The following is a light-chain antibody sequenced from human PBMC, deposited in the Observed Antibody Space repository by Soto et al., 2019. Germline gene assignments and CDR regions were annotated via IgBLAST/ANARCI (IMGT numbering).Light chain of an antibody. J-gene: IGLJ1*01. CDR1: SSNIGTNA. CDR2: NNN. CDR3: AAADDSLNGCV. Sequence: QSVLTQPPSASRTPGQRVTISCSGGSSNIGTNAVNWYQQLPGTAPKLLIYNNNQRPSGVPDRFSGSKSGTSASLAISGLHSEDEADYYCAAADDSLNGCVFGTRTKVPV. V-gene: IGLV1-44*01.